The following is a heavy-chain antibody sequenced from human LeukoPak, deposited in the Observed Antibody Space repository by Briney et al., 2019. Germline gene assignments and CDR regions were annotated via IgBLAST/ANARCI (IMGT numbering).Heavy chain of an antibody. CDR2: ISAYNGNT. CDR1: GYTFTSYG. J-gene: IGHJ5*02. V-gene: IGHV1-18*01. D-gene: IGHD2-2*01. Sequence: GASVKVSCKASGYTFTSYGISWVRQAPGQGLEWMGWISAYNGNTNYAQKFQGRVTITTDESTSTAYMELSSLRSEDTAVYYCARESWEYCSSTSCYRHWFDPWGQGTLVTVSS. CDR3: ARESWEYCSSTSCYRHWFDP.